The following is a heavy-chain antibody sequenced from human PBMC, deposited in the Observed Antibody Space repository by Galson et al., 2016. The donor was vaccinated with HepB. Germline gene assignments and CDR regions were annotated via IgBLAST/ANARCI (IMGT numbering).Heavy chain of an antibody. CDR3: ATDLGSYKFDQ. J-gene: IGHJ4*02. CDR2: ITSSGGST. CDR1: GFTFSIYA. D-gene: IGHD3-10*01. Sequence: SLRLSCAASGFTFSIYAMSWVRQAPGKGLEWVSAITSSGGSTYYADSVKGRFTISRDNSKKTLHLQMNSLRAEDTAVDYVATDLGSYKFDQGGQGTLVTVSS. V-gene: IGHV3-23*01.